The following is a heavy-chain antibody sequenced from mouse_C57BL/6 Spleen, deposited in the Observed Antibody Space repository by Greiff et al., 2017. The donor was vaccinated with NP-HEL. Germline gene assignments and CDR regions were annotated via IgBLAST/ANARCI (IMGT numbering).Heavy chain of an antibody. Sequence: VQLQQSDAELVKPGASVKISCTVSGYTFTDHTIHWMQQRPEQGLEWIGYIYPRDGSTKYNEKFKGKATLTADKSSSPAYMQLNSLTSEDSAVYFCARAYYSSYAMDYWGQGTSVTVSS. CDR3: ARAYYSSYAMDY. CDR2: IYPRDGST. D-gene: IGHD2-12*01. CDR1: GYTFTDHT. J-gene: IGHJ4*01. V-gene: IGHV1-78*01.